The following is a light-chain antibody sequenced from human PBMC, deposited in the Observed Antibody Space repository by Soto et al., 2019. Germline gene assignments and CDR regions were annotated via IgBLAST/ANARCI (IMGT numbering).Light chain of an antibody. CDR2: DVT. J-gene: IGLJ2*01. Sequence: QSALTQPRSVSGSPGQSVAISCTGTSSDVGGYNYVSWYRQHPGRAPKLLLYDVTKRSSGVPDRFSGSKSGNTASLTISGLQADDEADYYCCSYAGSYIVVIGGGTKLTVL. CDR1: SSDVGGYNY. V-gene: IGLV2-11*01. CDR3: CSYAGSYIVV.